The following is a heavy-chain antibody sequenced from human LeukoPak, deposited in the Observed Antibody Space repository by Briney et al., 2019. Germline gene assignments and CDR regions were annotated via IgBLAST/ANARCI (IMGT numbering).Heavy chain of an antibody. J-gene: IGHJ1*01. V-gene: IGHV1-2*02. CDR1: GYTFTGYY. Sequence: ASVKVSCKASGYTFTGYYMHWVRQAPGQGLEWMGWINPNSGGTNYAQKFQGRVTMTRDTSISTAYMELSRLRSEDTAVYYCALPAAAGGYFQHWGQGTLVTVSS. D-gene: IGHD6-13*01. CDR3: ALPAAAGGYFQH. CDR2: INPNSGGT.